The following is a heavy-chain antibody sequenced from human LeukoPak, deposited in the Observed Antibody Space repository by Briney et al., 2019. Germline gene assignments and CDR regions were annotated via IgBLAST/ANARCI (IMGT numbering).Heavy chain of an antibody. Sequence: GRSLRLSCAASGFTFSSYAMHWVRQAPGKGLEWVANIKKDGSEKYYVDSVKGRFTISRDNAKNSLYLQMNSLRAEDTAVYYCARGHYGMDVWGQGTTVTVSS. CDR2: IKKDGSEK. V-gene: IGHV3-7*01. CDR1: GFTFSSYA. J-gene: IGHJ6*02. CDR3: ARGHYGMDV.